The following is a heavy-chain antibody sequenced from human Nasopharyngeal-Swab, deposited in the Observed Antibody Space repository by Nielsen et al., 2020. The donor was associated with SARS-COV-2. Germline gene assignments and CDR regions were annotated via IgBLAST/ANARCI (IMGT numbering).Heavy chain of an antibody. CDR2: IRSKGNSYAT. CDR3: TRCGGSCYTGKDY. Sequence: GGSLRLSCAASGFTFRSYAISWVRQASGKGLEWVGRIRSKGNSYATEYAASVEGRFTISRDDSKNTAYLQMNSLITEDTAVYYCTRCGGSCYTGKDYWGQGTLVTVSS. CDR1: GFTFRSYA. J-gene: IGHJ4*02. V-gene: IGHV3-73*01. D-gene: IGHD2-15*01.